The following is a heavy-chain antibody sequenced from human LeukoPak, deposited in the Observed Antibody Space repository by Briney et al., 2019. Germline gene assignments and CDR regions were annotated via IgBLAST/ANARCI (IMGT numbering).Heavy chain of an antibody. V-gene: IGHV1-18*01. CDR2: ISAYNGNT. CDR3: ERSRDFWQQLSD. CDR1: GYTFTSYG. D-gene: IGHD6-13*01. J-gene: IGHJ4*02. Sequence: ASVKVSCKASGYTFTSYGISWVRQAPGQGLEWMGWISAYNGNTNYAQKLQGRVTMTTDTSTSTAYMELRSLRSDDTAVYYCERSRDFWQQLSDWGQGTLVTVSS.